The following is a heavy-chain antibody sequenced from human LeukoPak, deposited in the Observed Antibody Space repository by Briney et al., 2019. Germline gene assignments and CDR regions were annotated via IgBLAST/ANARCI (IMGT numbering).Heavy chain of an antibody. Sequence: SETLSLTCTVSGGSISSGGYYWNWIRQHPGKGLEWIGYIYYSGGTYYNPSLESRLTISIDTSKNQFSLKLNSVTAADTAVYYCARAILEYCSSTTCYVEAFDIWGQGTMVTVSS. J-gene: IGHJ3*02. CDR2: IYYSGGT. CDR1: GGSISSGGYY. CDR3: ARAILEYCSSTTCYVEAFDI. V-gene: IGHV4-31*03. D-gene: IGHD2-2*01.